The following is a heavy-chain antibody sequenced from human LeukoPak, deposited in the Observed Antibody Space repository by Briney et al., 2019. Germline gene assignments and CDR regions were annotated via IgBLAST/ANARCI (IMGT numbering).Heavy chain of an antibody. D-gene: IGHD5-18*01. CDR3: ARGGRAAMVALDY. CDR2: IIPIFGTA. J-gene: IGHJ4*02. Sequence: SVKVSCKASGYTFTSYGISWVRQAPGQGLEWMGGIIPIFGTANYAQKFQGRVTITADESTSTAYMELSSLRSEDTAVYYCARGGRAAMVALDYWGQGTLVTVSS. V-gene: IGHV1-69*13. CDR1: GYTFTSYG.